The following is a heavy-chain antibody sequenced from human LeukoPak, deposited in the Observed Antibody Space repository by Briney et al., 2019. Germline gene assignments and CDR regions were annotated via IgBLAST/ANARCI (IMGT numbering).Heavy chain of an antibody. Sequence: ASVKVSCKASGYTFTGYYMHWVRQAPGQGLEWMGWINPNSGGTNYAQKFQGRVTMTRDTSISTAYMELSRLRSDDTAVYYRARGVDPPSRYGMDVWGQGTTVTVSS. CDR2: INPNSGGT. CDR1: GYTFTGYY. D-gene: IGHD2-15*01. CDR3: ARGVDPPSRYGMDV. V-gene: IGHV1-2*02. J-gene: IGHJ6*02.